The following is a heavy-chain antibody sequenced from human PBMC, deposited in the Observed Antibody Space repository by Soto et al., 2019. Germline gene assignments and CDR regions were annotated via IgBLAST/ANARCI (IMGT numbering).Heavy chain of an antibody. D-gene: IGHD2-15*01. CDR2: IDPSDSYT. CDR1: GYSFTSYW. CDR3: ARHQVVAAPGFDY. J-gene: IGHJ4*02. Sequence: PGESLKISCKGSGYSFTSYWISWVHQMPGKGLEWMGRIDPSDSYTNYSPSFQGHVTISADKSISTAYLQWSSLEASDTAMYYCARHQVVAAPGFDYWGQGTLVTVSS. V-gene: IGHV5-10-1*01.